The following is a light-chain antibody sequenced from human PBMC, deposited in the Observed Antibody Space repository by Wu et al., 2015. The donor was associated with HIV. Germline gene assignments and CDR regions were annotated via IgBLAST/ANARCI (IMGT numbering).Light chain of an antibody. CDR3: QQVNSYRGWT. J-gene: IGKJ4*01. Sequence: DIQMTQSPSTLSASVGDRVTITCRASQSISSWLAWYQQKPGKAPKLLIYAASTLQSGVPSRFSGSGSGTDFTLTISSLQPEDFATYYCQQVNSYRGWTFGGGTKRGD. CDR1: QSISSW. CDR2: AAS. V-gene: IGKV1-5*01.